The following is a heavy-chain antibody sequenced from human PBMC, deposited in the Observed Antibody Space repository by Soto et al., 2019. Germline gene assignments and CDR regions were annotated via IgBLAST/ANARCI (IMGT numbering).Heavy chain of an antibody. J-gene: IGHJ2*01. CDR3: AKSAYSEWYFDV. Sequence: QAQLVESGGGVVQPGRSLRLSCAASGFTFSNYGIHWVRQASGKGLEWVAVISYDGSNKLYADSVKGRFTISRDNSKNTVYLQMNSLRAEDTAMYYCAKSAYSEWYFDVWGRGTLLNVSS. CDR1: GFTFSNYG. CDR2: ISYDGSNK. V-gene: IGHV3-30*18. D-gene: IGHD2-15*01.